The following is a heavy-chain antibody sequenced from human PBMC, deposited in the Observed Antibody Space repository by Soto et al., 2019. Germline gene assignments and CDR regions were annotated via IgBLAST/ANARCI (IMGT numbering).Heavy chain of an antibody. D-gene: IGHD3-22*01. CDR3: ARDADYYDSSGYSFGY. Sequence: ASVKVSCKASGYTFTSYYKHWVRQAPGQGLEWMGIINPSGGSTSYAQKFQGRVTMTRDTSTSTVYMELSSLGSEDTAVYYCARDADYYDSSGYSFGYWGQGTLVTVSS. V-gene: IGHV1-46*01. CDR2: INPSGGST. CDR1: GYTFTSYY. J-gene: IGHJ4*02.